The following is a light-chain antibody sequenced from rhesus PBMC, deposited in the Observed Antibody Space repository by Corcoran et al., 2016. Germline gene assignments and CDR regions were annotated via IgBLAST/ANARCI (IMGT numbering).Light chain of an antibody. CDR3: LQYRRRPLT. J-gene: IGKJ4*01. CDR2: KAS. V-gene: IGKV1-22*01. CDR1: LDISSW. Sequence: DIQMTQSPSSLFASVGDTVTITCRASLDISSWLDWFQQKTGKAPKLLTYKASTLQSGVPSRFSVGGTVTDFTLTISSLQPEDFATYYCLQYRRRPLTFGGGTKVELK.